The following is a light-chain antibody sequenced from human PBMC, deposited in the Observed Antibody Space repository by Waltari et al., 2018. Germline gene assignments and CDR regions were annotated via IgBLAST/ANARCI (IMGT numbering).Light chain of an antibody. CDR1: QSLVHSDGKTY. CDR2: KVS. CDR3: MQGTHWPWT. J-gene: IGKJ1*01. Sequence: DVVMTQSPLSLPVTLGQPASISCRSSQSLVHSDGKTYLNWFHQRPGQSPRRLIYKVSNRDSRVPDRFRGSGSGTEFTLNINRVEAEDVGIYYCMQGTHWPWTFGQGTKVEIK. V-gene: IGKV2-30*02.